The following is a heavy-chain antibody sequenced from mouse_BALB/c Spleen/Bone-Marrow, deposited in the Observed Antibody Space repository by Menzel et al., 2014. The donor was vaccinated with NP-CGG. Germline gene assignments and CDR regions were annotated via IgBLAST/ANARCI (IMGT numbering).Heavy chain of an antibody. CDR2: IWAGGST. CDR1: GFSLTSYG. D-gene: IGHD1-1*02. V-gene: IGHV2-9*02. Sequence: VMLVESGPGQVAPSQSLSITCTVSGFSLTSYGVHWVRQPPGKGLEWLGVIWAGGSTNYNSALMSRLSISKDNSKSQVFLKMNSLQTDDTAMYYCARDGVYGSHYYAMDYWGQGTSVTVSS. CDR3: ARDGVYGSHYYAMDY. J-gene: IGHJ4*01.